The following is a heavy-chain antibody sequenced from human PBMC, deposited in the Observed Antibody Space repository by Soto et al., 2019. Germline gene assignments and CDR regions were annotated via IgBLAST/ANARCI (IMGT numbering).Heavy chain of an antibody. J-gene: IGHJ4*02. CDR1: GLTFSSYS. Sequence: GGSLRLSCVASGLTFSSYSMLWVRQAPGKGLEWVSRIDSDGGTTTYADSVKGRFTISRDNAKNTLFLQMNTLRVDDTAVYYCARDNWNSYWGQGTLVTVSS. V-gene: IGHV3-74*01. CDR3: ARDNWNSY. D-gene: IGHD1-1*01. CDR2: IDSDGGTT.